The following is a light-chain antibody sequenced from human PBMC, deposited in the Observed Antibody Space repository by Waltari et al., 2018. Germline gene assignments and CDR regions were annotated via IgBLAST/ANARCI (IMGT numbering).Light chain of an antibody. V-gene: IGLV1-44*01. J-gene: IGLJ3*02. Sequence: YPQRPGTPPQPLIQRNKQRRSAGPARFSGAKSGTSASLAISGLQSEDDAEYYCAAWDDSLNGWVFGGGTRLTVL. CDR3: AAWDDSLNGWV. CDR2: RNK.